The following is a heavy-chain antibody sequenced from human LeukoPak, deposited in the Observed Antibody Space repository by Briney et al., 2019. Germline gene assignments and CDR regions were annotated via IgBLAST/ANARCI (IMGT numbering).Heavy chain of an antibody. CDR2: MYYSGSA. J-gene: IGHJ4*01. Sequence: PSETLSLTCNVSGGSVSISFYSWGWIRQPPGKGLEWIESMYYSGSAHYNLSLKSRVTMSVDTSKNQFSLKLSSVTAADTAIYFCASATTYSIDDWGQGTLVTVSS. D-gene: IGHD5-12*01. V-gene: IGHV4-39*01. CDR1: GGSVSISFYS. CDR3: ASATTYSIDD.